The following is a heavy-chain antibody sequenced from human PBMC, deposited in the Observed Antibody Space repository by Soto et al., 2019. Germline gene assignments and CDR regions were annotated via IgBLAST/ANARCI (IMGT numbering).Heavy chain of an antibody. V-gene: IGHV4-34*01. J-gene: IGHJ4*02. CDR2: INHSGST. CDR3: AREQYYYDRSGYPHQTFDY. D-gene: IGHD3-22*01. Sequence: SETLSLTCAVYGGSFSGYYWSWIRQPPGKGLEWIGEINHSGSTNYNPSLKSRVTISVDTSKKQFSLKLSSVTAADRAVYYCAREQYYYDRSGYPHQTFDYWGQGTLVTVSS. CDR1: GGSFSGYY.